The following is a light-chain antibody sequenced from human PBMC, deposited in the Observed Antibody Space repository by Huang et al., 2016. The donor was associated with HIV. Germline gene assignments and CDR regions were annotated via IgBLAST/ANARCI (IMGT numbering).Light chain of an antibody. Sequence: DIVMTQSPDSLAVSLGERATINCKSSQSVLYRSNNKNYFACYQQQPGPPPKLLIDWASTRESGVPERFSGSVSGTDFTLTIRSLQAEDVAVYYCQQYYSNPLTFGGGTKVEIK. V-gene: IGKV4-1*01. CDR1: QSVLYRSNNKNY. CDR3: QQYYSNPLT. J-gene: IGKJ4*01. CDR2: WAS.